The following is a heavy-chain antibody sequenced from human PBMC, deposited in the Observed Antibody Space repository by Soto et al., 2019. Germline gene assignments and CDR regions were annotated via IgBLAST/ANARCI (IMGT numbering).Heavy chain of an antibody. D-gene: IGHD3-22*01. CDR3: AGMYYYDSSGYYTSFDY. J-gene: IGHJ4*02. V-gene: IGHV4-4*02. CDR1: SGSIDNVYW. CDR2: TSHDGVT. Sequence: SETLSLTCAVSSGSIDNVYWCSWVRQSPGKGLEWIGETSHDGVTNYNPSLEGRVTISIDKSKSQFYLDLNSVTAADTAMYYCAGMYYYDSSGYYTSFDYWGQGTLVTVSS.